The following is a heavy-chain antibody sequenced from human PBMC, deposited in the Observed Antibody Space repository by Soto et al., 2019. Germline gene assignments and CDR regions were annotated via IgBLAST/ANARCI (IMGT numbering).Heavy chain of an antibody. V-gene: IGHV4-39*01. CDR1: GGSISSSSYY. D-gene: IGHD2-2*01. CDR2: IYYSGSN. Sequence: QLQLQESGPGLVKPSETLSLTCTVSGGSISSSSYYWGWIRQPPGKGLEGIGSIYYSGSNYYNPTLRRRLTIPVDTSRNQFSLKLNSETAARTAVYDCVRQLVVVPAKPFQHLGQGTQVNLSP. J-gene: IGHJ1*01. CDR3: VRQLVVVPAKPFQH.